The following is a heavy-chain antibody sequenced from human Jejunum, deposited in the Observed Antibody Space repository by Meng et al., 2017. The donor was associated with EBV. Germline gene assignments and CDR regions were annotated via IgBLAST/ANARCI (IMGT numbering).Heavy chain of an antibody. CDR1: RITFSSYV. V-gene: IGHV1-69*06. CDR2: IIPIFGRT. D-gene: IGHD6-13*01. CDR3: ARDLDSSTPVTD. J-gene: IGHJ4*02. Sequence: QGHLGETRASVRESRPWMEIVCKASRITFSSYVINWAREAPGQGREGVGGIIPIFGRTNHALAFQDRVTMTSYTSSSRVHMGLNSLKSDYTAVYYWARDLDSSTPVTDWGQGTLVTVSS.